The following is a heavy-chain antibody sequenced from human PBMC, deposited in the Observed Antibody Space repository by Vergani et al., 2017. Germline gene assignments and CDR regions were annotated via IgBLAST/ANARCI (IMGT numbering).Heavy chain of an antibody. Sequence: QVQLQESGPGLVRPSQTLSLTCTVSGGSISSGSYYWSWFRQPAGKGLEWIGRFYTGGGTSYNPSLKSRVTISVDTSKNQFSLQLSSVTAADTAIYYCARDPLYSTTWPFLLLDMDVWGQGTTVTVSS. J-gene: IGHJ6*02. CDR2: FYTGGGT. CDR1: GGSISSGSYY. D-gene: IGHD6-13*01. V-gene: IGHV4-61*02. CDR3: ARDPLYSTTWPFLLLDMDV.